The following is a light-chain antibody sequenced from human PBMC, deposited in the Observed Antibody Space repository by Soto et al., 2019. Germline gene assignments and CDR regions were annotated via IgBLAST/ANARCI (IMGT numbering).Light chain of an antibody. Sequence: DIQMTQSPSSLSASVGARVTITCRASLPISHYLNWYQQKPGKALKLLIYDASNLHPGVPSRFRGSGSGTECSFNITSLQPEDVATYYCQQYDDLPITFGQGTRLEIK. CDR3: QQYDDLPIT. J-gene: IGKJ5*01. V-gene: IGKV1-33*01. CDR2: DAS. CDR1: LPISHY.